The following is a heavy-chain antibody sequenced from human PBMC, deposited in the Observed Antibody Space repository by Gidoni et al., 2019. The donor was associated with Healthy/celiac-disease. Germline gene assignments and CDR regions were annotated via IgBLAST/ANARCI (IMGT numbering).Heavy chain of an antibody. CDR3: ARIRYSSGWQPVDY. CDR2: IDWDDDK. D-gene: IGHD6-19*01. V-gene: IGHV2-70*01. J-gene: IGHJ4*02. Sequence: QVTLRESGPALVKPTQTLTLTCTFSGFSLSTSGMCVSWIRQPPGKALEWLALIDWDDDKYYSKSLKTRLTISKDTSKNQVVLTMTNMDPVDTATYYCARIRYSSGWQPVDYWGQGTLVTVSS. CDR1: GFSLSTSGMC.